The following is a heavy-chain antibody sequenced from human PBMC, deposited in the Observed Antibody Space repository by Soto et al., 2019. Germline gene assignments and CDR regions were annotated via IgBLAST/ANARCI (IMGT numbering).Heavy chain of an antibody. V-gene: IGHV4-34*01. CDR1: GGSFSGYY. CDR2: INHSGST. J-gene: IGHJ4*02. CDR3: ARGPTAISSSWYQRQYYFDY. D-gene: IGHD6-13*01. Sequence: QVQLQQWGAGLLKPSETLSLTCAVYGGSFSGYYWSWIRQPPGKGLEWIGEINHSGSTNYNPSLKSRVNISVDTSKNQSSRKLSSVTAADMAVYYCARGPTAISSSWYQRQYYFDYWGQGTLVTVSS.